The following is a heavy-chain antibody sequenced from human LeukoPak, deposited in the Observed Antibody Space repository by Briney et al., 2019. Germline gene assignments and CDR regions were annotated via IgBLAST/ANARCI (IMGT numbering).Heavy chain of an antibody. CDR3: ARDMVRGDYNWFDP. Sequence: GGSLRLSCAASGFTFSSYSMNWVRQAPGKGLEWVSSISSSSSYIYYADSVKGRFTISRDNAKNSLYLQMNSLRAEDTAVYYCARDMVRGDYNWFDPWGQETPVTVSS. D-gene: IGHD3-10*01. CDR1: GFTFSSYS. V-gene: IGHV3-21*01. J-gene: IGHJ5*02. CDR2: ISSSSSYI.